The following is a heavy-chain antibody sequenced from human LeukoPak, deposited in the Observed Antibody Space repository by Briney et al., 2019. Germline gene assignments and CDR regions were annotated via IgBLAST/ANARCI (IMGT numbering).Heavy chain of an antibody. V-gene: IGHV4-59*08. CDR1: GGSFSNYY. Sequence: SETLSLTCTLSGGSFSNYYWTWIRQPPGKGLQWLGYIYSTGSISYNPSLESRVTISIDTSKNTFSLKLTSVTAADTAVYFCARWNLDLAYDIWGQGTMVTVSS. CDR3: ARWNLDLAYDI. CDR2: IYSTGSI. J-gene: IGHJ3*02. D-gene: IGHD1-1*01.